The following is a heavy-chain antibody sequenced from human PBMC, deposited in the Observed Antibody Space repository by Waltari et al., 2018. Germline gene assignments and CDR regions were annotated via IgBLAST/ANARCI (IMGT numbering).Heavy chain of an antibody. D-gene: IGHD1-26*01. Sequence: EVRLVESGGGLVKPGGSLRLSCAASGFTFSSYAMNWVRQAPGKGLELVAGLSASVSRTFYAASVKGRFTISRDNSNNTLYAQMTSLTPEDTATYYCAMSLTVLVRADHWGQGTLVAVSS. CDR1: GFTFSSYA. CDR2: LSASVSRT. J-gene: IGHJ4*02. CDR3: AMSLTVLVRADH. V-gene: IGHV3-23*04.